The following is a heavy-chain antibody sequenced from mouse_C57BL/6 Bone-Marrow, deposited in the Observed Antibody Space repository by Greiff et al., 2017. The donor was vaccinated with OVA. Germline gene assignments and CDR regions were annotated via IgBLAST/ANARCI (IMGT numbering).Heavy chain of an antibody. V-gene: IGHV5-4*01. CDR2: ISDGGSYT. J-gene: IGHJ3*01. CDR3: AREDLRSRAY. Sequence: EVKVVESGGGLVKPGGSLKLSCAASGFTFSSYAMSWVRQTPEKRLEWVATISDGGSYTYYPDNVKGRFTISRDNAKNNLYLQMSHLKSEDTAMYYCAREDLRSRAYWGQGTLVTVSA. CDR1: GFTFSSYA. D-gene: IGHD1-1*01.